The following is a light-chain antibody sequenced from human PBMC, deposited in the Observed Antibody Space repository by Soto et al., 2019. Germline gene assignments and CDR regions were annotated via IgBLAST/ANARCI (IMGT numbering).Light chain of an antibody. CDR3: QQYHNWPPYT. J-gene: IGKJ2*01. CDR2: GAS. V-gene: IGKV3-15*01. CDR1: QSVTSN. Sequence: EIVMTQSPATLSVSPGDRATLSCRASQSVTSNLAWYQQKPGQAPRLLIYGASTRATGIPARFSGSGSGTEFTLTISSLQSEDFAVYYCQQYHNWPPYTVGQGTKLEIK.